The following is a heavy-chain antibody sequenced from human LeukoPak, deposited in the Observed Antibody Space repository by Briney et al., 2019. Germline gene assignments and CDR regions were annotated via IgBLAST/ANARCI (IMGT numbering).Heavy chain of an antibody. V-gene: IGHV1-2*02. Sequence: GASVKVSCKASGYTFTSYGISWVRQAPGQGLEWMGWINPNTGGTNYAQKFQGRVTMTRDTSISTAYMDLSRLRSDDTAVYYCATTPAEWGQGTLVTVSS. J-gene: IGHJ4*02. CDR1: GYTFTSYG. CDR3: ATTPAE. CDR2: INPNTGGT. D-gene: IGHD2-2*01.